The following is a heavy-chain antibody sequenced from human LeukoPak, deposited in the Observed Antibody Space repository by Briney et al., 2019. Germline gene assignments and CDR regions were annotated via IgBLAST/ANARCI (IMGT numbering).Heavy chain of an antibody. CDR3: ARVIVIAAPPGAFDI. CDR1: GFTFTRYW. D-gene: IGHD6-6*01. CDR2: IKEDGSEK. J-gene: IGHJ3*02. Sequence: GGSLRLSCAASGFTFTRYWMSWVRQAPGKGLEWVANIKEDGSEKDYVDSVKGRFTISRDNAKNSLYLQMNSLRAEDTAVYYCARVIVIAAPPGAFDIWGQGTMVTVSS. V-gene: IGHV3-7*01.